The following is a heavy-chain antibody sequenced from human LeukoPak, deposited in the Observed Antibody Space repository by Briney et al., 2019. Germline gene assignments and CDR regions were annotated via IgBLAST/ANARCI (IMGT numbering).Heavy chain of an antibody. J-gene: IGHJ4*02. V-gene: IGHV3-64*01. Sequence: GGSLRLSCAASGFTFSSYAMHWVRQAPGEGLEYVSAISSNGGSTYYANSVKGRFTISRDNSKNTLYLQMGSLRAEDMAVYYCARSSKQQTDFEYWGQGTLVTVSS. CDR2: ISSNGGST. CDR3: ARSSKQQTDFEY. D-gene: IGHD6-13*01. CDR1: GFTFSSYA.